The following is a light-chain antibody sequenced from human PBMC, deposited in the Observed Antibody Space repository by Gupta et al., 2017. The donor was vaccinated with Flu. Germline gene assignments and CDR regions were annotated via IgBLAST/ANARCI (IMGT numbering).Light chain of an antibody. V-gene: IGKV2-28*01. CDR2: LGS. Sequence: DIVMPQSPLSLPVTPGEPASISCRSSQSLLHSNGYNYLDWYLQKPEQSPQLLIYLGSNRASGVPDRFSGSGSGTDFTLKISRVEAEDVGVYYCMQALQTPPYSFGQGTKLEIK. J-gene: IGKJ2*03. CDR3: MQALQTPPYS. CDR1: QSLLHSNGYNY.